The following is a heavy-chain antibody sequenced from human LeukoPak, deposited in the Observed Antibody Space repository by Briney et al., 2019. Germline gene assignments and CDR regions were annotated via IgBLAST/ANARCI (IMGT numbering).Heavy chain of an antibody. D-gene: IGHD2-2*02. CDR2: IIPILGIA. V-gene: IGHV1-69*04. CDR1: GGTFSSYT. Sequence: GSSVKVSCKASGGTFSSYTISWVRQAPGQGLGWMGRIIPILGIANYAQKFQGRVTITADKSTSTAYMELSSLRSEDTAVYYCARDPGSTSGYRYYYGMDVWGQGTTVTVSS. J-gene: IGHJ6*02. CDR3: ARDPGSTSGYRYYYGMDV.